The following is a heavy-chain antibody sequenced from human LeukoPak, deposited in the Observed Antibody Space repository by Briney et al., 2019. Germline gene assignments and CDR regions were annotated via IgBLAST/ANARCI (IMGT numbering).Heavy chain of an antibody. J-gene: IGHJ6*02. Sequence: GGSLRLSCAASGFTFSSYGMHWVRQASGKGLEWVGRIRSKANSYATAYAASVKGRFTISRDDSKNTAYLQMNSLKTEDTAVYYCSDSPSDYYYYGMDVWGQGTTVTVSS. V-gene: IGHV3-73*01. CDR3: SDSPSDYYYYGMDV. CDR1: GFTFSSYG. CDR2: IRSKANSYAT. D-gene: IGHD2-15*01.